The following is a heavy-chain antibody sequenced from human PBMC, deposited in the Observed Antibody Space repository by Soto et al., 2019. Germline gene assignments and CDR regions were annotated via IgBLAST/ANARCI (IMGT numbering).Heavy chain of an antibody. Sequence: SETLSLTCTVSGGSISSYYWSWIRQPPGKGLEWIGYIYYSGSTNYNPSLKSRVTISVDTSKNQFSLKLSSVTAADTAVYYCARDLSVGATTLYGMDVWVQGTTVTVSS. CDR1: GGSISSYY. CDR2: IYYSGST. J-gene: IGHJ6*02. CDR3: ARDLSVGATTLYGMDV. V-gene: IGHV4-59*01. D-gene: IGHD1-26*01.